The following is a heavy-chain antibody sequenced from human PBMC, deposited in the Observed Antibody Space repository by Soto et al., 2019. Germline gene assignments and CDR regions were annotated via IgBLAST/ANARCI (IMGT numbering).Heavy chain of an antibody. V-gene: IGHV1-2*04. CDR2: INPNSGGT. CDR3: ARSARYSSCWYTKKLLFYRFDL. Sequence: ASVKVSCKASGYTFTGYYMHWVRQAPGQGLEWMGWINPNSGGTNYTQKFQGWVTMTRDTSISTAYMELSRLRSDDTAVYYCARSARYSSCWYTKKLLFYRFDLWGQGSLVPGSS. D-gene: IGHD6-13*01. J-gene: IGHJ5*02. CDR1: GYTFTGYY.